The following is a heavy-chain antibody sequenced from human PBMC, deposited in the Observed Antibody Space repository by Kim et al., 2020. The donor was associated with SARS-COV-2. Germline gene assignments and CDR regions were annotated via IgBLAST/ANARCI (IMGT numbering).Heavy chain of an antibody. CDR3: AKGVPAAPPLSTGMDV. Sequence: GGSLRLSCAASGFTFDDYAMHWVRQAPGKGLEWVSGISWNSGSIGYADSVKGRFTISRDNAKNSLYLQMNSLRAEDTALYYCAKGVPAAPPLSTGMDVWGQGTTFTVSS. V-gene: IGHV3-9*01. D-gene: IGHD2-2*01. CDR2: ISWNSGSI. J-gene: IGHJ6*02. CDR1: GFTFDDYA.